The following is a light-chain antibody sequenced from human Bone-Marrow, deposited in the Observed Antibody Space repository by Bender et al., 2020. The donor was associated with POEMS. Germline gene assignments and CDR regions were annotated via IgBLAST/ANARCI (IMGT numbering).Light chain of an antibody. Sequence: QSVLTQPPSVSGTPGQRVTISCSGSGSNIGGYPVNWYQQLPGTAPRLLIYTNNERPSGVPDRFSGSKSGTSASLAITWLPPDDEAIYFCVAWDASLNCWVFGGGTKLTVL. CDR1: GSNIGGYP. V-gene: IGLV1-44*01. J-gene: IGLJ3*02. CDR2: TNN. CDR3: VAWDASLNCWV.